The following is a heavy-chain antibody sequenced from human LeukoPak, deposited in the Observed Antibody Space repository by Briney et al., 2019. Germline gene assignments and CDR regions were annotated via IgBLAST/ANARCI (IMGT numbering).Heavy chain of an antibody. V-gene: IGHV1-46*01. CDR2: INPSGGST. CDR3: ASDHMQSGALGYCGGDCYSYFDY. Sequence: GASVKVSCKAPGYTFTSYYMHWVRQAPGQGLEWMGIINPSGGSTSYAQKFQGRVTMTRDTSTSTVYMELSSLRSEDTAVYYCASDHMQSGALGYCGGDCYSYFDYWGQGTLVTVSS. CDR1: GYTFTSYY. J-gene: IGHJ4*02. D-gene: IGHD2-21*02.